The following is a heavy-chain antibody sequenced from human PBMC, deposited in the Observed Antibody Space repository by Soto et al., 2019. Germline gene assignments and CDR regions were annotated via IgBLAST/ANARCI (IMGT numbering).Heavy chain of an antibody. D-gene: IGHD3-10*01. Sequence: QVQLVQSGAEVKKPGASVKVSCKASGYTFTSYGISWVRQAPGQGLEWMGWISAYNGNTNYAQKLQGRVTMTTDTSTSTGDMELRGGRSSDAAVYYGARGGTIRGGAFDIWGQGTMVTVSS. J-gene: IGHJ3*02. CDR3: ARGGTIRGGAFDI. CDR2: ISAYNGNT. CDR1: GYTFTSYG. V-gene: IGHV1-18*01.